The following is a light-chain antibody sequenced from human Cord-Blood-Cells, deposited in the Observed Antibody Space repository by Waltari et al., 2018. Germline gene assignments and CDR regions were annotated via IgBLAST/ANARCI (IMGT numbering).Light chain of an antibody. J-gene: IGLJ2*01. V-gene: IGLV3-21*04. CDR2: YDS. CDR1: NIGSKS. Sequence: SSVLTQPPSVSVAPGKTARITCGGHNIGSKSVPWYQQKPGQAPVLVIYYDSDRPSGIPERFSGSNSGNTATLTISRVEAGDEADYYCQVWDSSSDHVVFGGGTKLTVL. CDR3: QVWDSSSDHVV.